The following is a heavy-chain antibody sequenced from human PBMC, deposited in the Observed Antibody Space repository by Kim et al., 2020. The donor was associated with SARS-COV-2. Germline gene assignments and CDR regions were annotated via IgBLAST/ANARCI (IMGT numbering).Heavy chain of an antibody. V-gene: IGHV3-23*01. CDR1: GFTFSSYA. Sequence: GGSLRLSCAASGFTFSSYAVSWVRQAPGKGLEWVSVITGSGGRTYYADSVKGRFTISRDNSKNTLYLQMNSLTAEDTAVYYCAKGGWYSRPRQFDSWGQGTLVTVSS. CDR2: ITGSGGRT. D-gene: IGHD6-19*01. CDR3: AKGGWYSRPRQFDS. J-gene: IGHJ4*02.